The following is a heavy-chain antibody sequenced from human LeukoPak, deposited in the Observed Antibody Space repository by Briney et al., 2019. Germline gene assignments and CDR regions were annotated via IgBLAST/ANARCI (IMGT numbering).Heavy chain of an antibody. V-gene: IGHV4-4*02. Sequence: PSETLSLTCAVSGGSISSSNWWSWVRQPPGKGLEWIREIYHSGSTNYNPSLKSRVTISVDKSKNQFSLKLSSVTAADTAVYYCARAHYDSSGYYYYYYGMDVWGQGTTVTVSS. CDR3: ARAHYDSSGYYYYYYGMDV. J-gene: IGHJ6*02. CDR1: GGSISSSNW. CDR2: IYHSGST. D-gene: IGHD3-22*01.